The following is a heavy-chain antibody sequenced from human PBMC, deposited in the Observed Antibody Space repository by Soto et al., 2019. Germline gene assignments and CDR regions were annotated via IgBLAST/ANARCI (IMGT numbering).Heavy chain of an antibody. V-gene: IGHV4-34*01. CDR3: ARGLGAYYYYYGMDV. Sequence: ETLSLTCAVYGGSFSGYYWSWIRQPPGKGLEWIGEINHSGSTNYNPSLKSRVTISVDTSKNQFSLKLSSVTAADTAVYYCARGLGAYYYYYGMDVWGQGTTVTVSS. J-gene: IGHJ6*02. CDR2: INHSGST. D-gene: IGHD3-10*01. CDR1: GGSFSGYY.